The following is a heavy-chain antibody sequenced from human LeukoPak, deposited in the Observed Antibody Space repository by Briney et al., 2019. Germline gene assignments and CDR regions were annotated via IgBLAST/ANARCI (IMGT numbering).Heavy chain of an antibody. CDR1: GGSISSYY. J-gene: IGHJ6*03. Sequence: SETLSLTCTVAGGSISSYYWSWIRQPPGKGLEGIGHIYYSGSTNYNPSLKSRVTISVDTSKNQFSLKLSSVTAADTAVYYCARAGRLTYYYYYYMDVWGKGTTVTVSS. CDR2: IYYSGST. V-gene: IGHV4-59*01. D-gene: IGHD4/OR15-4a*01. CDR3: ARAGRLTYYYYYYMDV.